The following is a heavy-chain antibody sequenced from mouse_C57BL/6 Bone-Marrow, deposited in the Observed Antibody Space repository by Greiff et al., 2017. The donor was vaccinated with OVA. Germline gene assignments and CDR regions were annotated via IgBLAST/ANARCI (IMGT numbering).Heavy chain of an antibody. V-gene: IGHV1-26*01. CDR3: APRGGGFAY. CDR2: INPNNGGT. J-gene: IGHJ3*01. Sequence: EVQLQQSGPELVKPGASVKISCKASGYTFTDYYMNWVKQSHGKSLEWIGDINPNNGGTSYNQKFKGKATLTVDKSSSTAYMERRSLTSEDSAVYYWAPRGGGFAYWGQGTLVTVSA. CDR1: GYTFTDYY.